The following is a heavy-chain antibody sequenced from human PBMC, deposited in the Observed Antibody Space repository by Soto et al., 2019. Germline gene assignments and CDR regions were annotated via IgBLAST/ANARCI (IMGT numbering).Heavy chain of an antibody. CDR3: ARGFYDSSGPGYFDY. J-gene: IGHJ4*02. Sequence: PSETLSLTCTVSGGSISSGGYYWSWIRQHPGKGLEWIGYIYYSGSTYYNPSLKSRVTISVDTSKNQFSLKLSSVTAADTAVYYCARGFYDSSGPGYFDYWGQGNLVTVSS. V-gene: IGHV4-31*03. CDR2: IYYSGST. D-gene: IGHD3-22*01. CDR1: GGSISSGGYY.